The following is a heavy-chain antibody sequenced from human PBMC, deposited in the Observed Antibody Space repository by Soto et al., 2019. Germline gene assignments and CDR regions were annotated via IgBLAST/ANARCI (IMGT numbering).Heavy chain of an antibody. D-gene: IGHD4-4*01. V-gene: IGHV3-30*18. CDR1: GFTFSSYG. J-gene: IGHJ5*02. Sequence: QVQLVESGGGVVQPGRSLRLSCAASGFTFSSYGMHWVRQAPGKGLEWVAVISYEGSNKYYADSVKGRFTIYRDNSKNTLYLQMNSLRAEDTAVYYCAKCPRWADYSNYNDWFDPWGQGTLVTVSS. CDR3: AKCPRWADYSNYNDWFDP. CDR2: ISYEGSNK.